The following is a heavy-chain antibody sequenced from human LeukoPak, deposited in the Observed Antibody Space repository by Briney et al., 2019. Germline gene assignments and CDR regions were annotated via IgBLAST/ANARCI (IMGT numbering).Heavy chain of an antibody. D-gene: IGHD5-18*01. V-gene: IGHV3-11*04. CDR3: ARARSSYGYGDAFDI. J-gene: IGHJ3*02. CDR2: ISSSGGTI. CDR1: GFTFSDYY. Sequence: GGSLRLSCAASGFTFSDYYMSWIRQAPGKGLEWISYISSSGGTIYYADSVKGRFTISRDNSKNTLYLQMNSLRAEDTAVYYCARARSSYGYGDAFDIWGQGTMVTVSS.